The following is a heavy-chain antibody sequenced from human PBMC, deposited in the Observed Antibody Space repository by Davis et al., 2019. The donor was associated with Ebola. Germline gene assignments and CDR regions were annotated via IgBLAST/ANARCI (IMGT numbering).Heavy chain of an antibody. D-gene: IGHD2-2*01. CDR1: GFTFSSYS. J-gene: IGHJ6*02. CDR3: ARDAYGCSSTSCYYYYGMDV. V-gene: IGHV3-21*01. Sequence: GGSLRLSCAASGFTFSSYSMNWVRQAPGKGLEWVSSISSSSSYIYYADSVKGRFTISRDNAKNSLYLQMNSLRAEDTAVYYCARDAYGCSSTSCYYYYGMDVWGQGTTVTVSS. CDR2: ISSSSSYI.